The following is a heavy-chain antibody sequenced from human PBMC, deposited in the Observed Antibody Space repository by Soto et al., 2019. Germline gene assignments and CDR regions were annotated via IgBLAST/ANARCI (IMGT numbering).Heavy chain of an antibody. CDR2: IIPIFGTA. CDR1: GGTFSSYA. D-gene: IGHD2-15*01. Sequence: QVQLVQSGAEVKKPGSSVKVSCKASGGTFSSYAISWVRQAPGQGLEWMGGIIPIFGTANYAQKFQGRVTSTADESTSTAYMELSSLRSEDTAVYYCARDPLDCSGGSCYSGWFDPWGQGTLVTVSS. V-gene: IGHV1-69*01. J-gene: IGHJ5*02. CDR3: ARDPLDCSGGSCYSGWFDP.